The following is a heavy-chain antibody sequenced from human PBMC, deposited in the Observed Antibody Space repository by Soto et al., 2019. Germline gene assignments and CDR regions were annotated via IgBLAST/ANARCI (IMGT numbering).Heavy chain of an antibody. CDR2: TYYNGNV. D-gene: IGHD3-10*01. CDR1: GGSIDRSNYY. V-gene: IGHV4-39*01. J-gene: IGHJ4*02. Sequence: SETLSLTCNVSGGSIDRSNYYWDWLRQPPGKGLEWIGTTYYNGNVYYNPSLRSRVSMSVDTSKNQFSLKLISVTAADTAVYYCARHFVAVVIKGWGYWGQGKLVTVSS. CDR3: ARHFVAVVIKGWGY.